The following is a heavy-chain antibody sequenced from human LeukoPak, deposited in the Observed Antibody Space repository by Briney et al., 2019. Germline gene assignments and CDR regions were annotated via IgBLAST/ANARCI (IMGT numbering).Heavy chain of an antibody. V-gene: IGHV3-30-3*01. Sequence: GRSLRLSCAASGFTFSSYAMHWVRQAPGKALEWVAVISYDGSNKYYADSVKGRFTISRDNSKNTLYLQMNSLRAEDTAVYYCASRDDFWSGYSFDYWGQGTLVTVSS. J-gene: IGHJ4*02. CDR1: GFTFSSYA. CDR3: ASRDDFWSGYSFDY. CDR2: ISYDGSNK. D-gene: IGHD3-3*01.